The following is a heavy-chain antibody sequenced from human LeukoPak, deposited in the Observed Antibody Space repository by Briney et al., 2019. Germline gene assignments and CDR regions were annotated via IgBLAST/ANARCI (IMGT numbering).Heavy chain of an antibody. Sequence: PGGSLRLSCPTPGFTFRHYVMHWVRQAPGKGLEWLAVISYDETRKFYADAVQGRFTISRDNSNYTLFLQMHSLRSDDSAVYYCVRARVRARLGAFDVWGQGTVVTVSS. CDR1: GFTFRHYV. CDR3: VRARVRARLGAFDV. V-gene: IGHV3-30*03. J-gene: IGHJ3*01. D-gene: IGHD3-16*01. CDR2: ISYDETRK.